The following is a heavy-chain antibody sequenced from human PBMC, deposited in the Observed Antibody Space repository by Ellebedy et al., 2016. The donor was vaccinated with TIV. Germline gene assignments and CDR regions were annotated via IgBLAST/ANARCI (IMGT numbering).Heavy chain of an antibody. D-gene: IGHD3-10*02. CDR3: ARSYQMFGDGGFDS. CDR1: GGSISGYY. CDR2: IYHSGST. V-gene: IGHV4-59*13. Sequence: SETLSLXXTVSGGSISGYYWSWIRQPPGKGLEWIAYIYHSGSTNYNPSLKSRVTISVDTSKNQFSLKLSSVTAADTAVYFCARSYQMFGDGGFDSWGQGILVTVSS. J-gene: IGHJ4*02.